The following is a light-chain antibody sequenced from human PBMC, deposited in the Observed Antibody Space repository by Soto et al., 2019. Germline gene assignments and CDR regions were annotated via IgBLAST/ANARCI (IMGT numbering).Light chain of an antibody. CDR3: ASFTVYNNLL. V-gene: IGLV2-14*01. CDR2: EVR. J-gene: IGLJ2*01. CDR1: NNDIGRYDF. Sequence: QSALTQPASVSGSPGQSITISCTGTNNDIGRYDFVSWYQHHPGKSPKLILYEVRHRPSGISSRFSGSKSANTASLTISGLQAEDEADYYCASFTVYNNLLFGGGTKLTVL.